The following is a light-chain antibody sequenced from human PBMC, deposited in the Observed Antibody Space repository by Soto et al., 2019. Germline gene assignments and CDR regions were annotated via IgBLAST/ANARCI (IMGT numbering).Light chain of an antibody. CDR3: SSYTSSRTLV. J-gene: IGLJ3*02. Sequence: QSALTQPPSASGSPGQSVTISCTGASSDISGHNYVSWYQQHPGKAPKLMIYDVSNRPSGVSNRFSGSKSGNTASLTISGLQTEDEADYYCSSYTSSRTLVFGGGTKLTVL. CDR1: SSDISGHNY. CDR2: DVS. V-gene: IGLV2-14*03.